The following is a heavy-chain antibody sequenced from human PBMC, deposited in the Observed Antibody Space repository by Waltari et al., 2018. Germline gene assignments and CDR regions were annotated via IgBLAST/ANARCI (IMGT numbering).Heavy chain of an antibody. V-gene: IGHV3-23*01. CDR2: ISGGGGSP. Sequence: EVQLLESGGGLVQPGGSLRLSCAASGFTFSSYAMSWVRQAPGKGLEWVSAISGGGGSPYYADSVKGRFTISRDNSKNTLYLQMNSLRAEDTAVYYCAKDPGITIFGVVNTNWFDPWGQGTLVTVYS. CDR3: AKDPGITIFGVVNTNWFDP. J-gene: IGHJ5*02. CDR1: GFTFSSYA. D-gene: IGHD3-3*01.